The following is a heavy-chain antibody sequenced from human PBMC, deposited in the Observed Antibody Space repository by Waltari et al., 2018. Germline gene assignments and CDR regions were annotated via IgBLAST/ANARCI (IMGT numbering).Heavy chain of an antibody. D-gene: IGHD2-15*01. CDR3: AREKLMGEYIDY. CDR2: INWNGGST. V-gene: IGHV3-20*04. Sequence: EVQLVESGGGVRRPGGSLRLSWAASGFNFDDHGMRWVRQAPGKGLEWVSSINWNGGSTCYADSVRGRFTISRDNAKNSLYLQMNSLRADDTALYYCAREKLMGEYIDYWGQGTLVTVSS. CDR1: GFNFDDHG. J-gene: IGHJ4*02.